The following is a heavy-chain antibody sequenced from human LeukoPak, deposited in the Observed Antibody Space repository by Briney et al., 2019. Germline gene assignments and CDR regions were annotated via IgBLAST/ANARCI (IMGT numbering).Heavy chain of an antibody. CDR2: INWNGGST. D-gene: IGHD2-2*03. V-gene: IGHV3-20*04. J-gene: IGHJ4*02. CDR3: AKDSGWILFDD. Sequence: GGSLRLSCAASGFTFDDYGMSWVRQAPGKGLEWVSGINWNGGSTGYADSVKGRFTISRDNSKNTPYLQMNSLRDEDTAVYYCAKDSGWILFDDWGQGTLVTVSS. CDR1: GFTFDDYG.